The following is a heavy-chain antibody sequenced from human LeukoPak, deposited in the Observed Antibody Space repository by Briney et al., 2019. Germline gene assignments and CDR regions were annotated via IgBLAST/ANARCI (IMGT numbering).Heavy chain of an antibody. Sequence: PGGSLRLSCTASGFSFSSYHMNWVRQAPGKGLEWVSSITSSSSYIYYADSVKGRFTISRDNAKNSLYLQMNSLRAGDTAVYYCARLEDRSKAAFDYWGQGTLVTVSS. CDR1: GFSFSSYH. CDR2: ITSSSSYI. V-gene: IGHV3-21*01. CDR3: ARLEDRSKAAFDY. J-gene: IGHJ4*02. D-gene: IGHD2-15*01.